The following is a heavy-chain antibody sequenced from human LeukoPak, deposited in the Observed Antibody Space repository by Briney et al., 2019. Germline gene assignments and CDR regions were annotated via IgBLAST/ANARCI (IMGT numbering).Heavy chain of an antibody. Sequence: PSETLSLTCAVYGGSFSGYYWSWIRQPPGKGLEWIGEINHSGSTNYNPSLKSRVTISVDTSKNQFSLKLSSVTAADTAVYYCARGKVIAATIRGRTRGSNWFDPWGQGTLVTVSS. J-gene: IGHJ5*02. CDR3: ARGKVIAATIRGRTRGSNWFDP. V-gene: IGHV4-34*01. CDR1: GGSFSGYY. D-gene: IGHD5-12*01. CDR2: INHSGST.